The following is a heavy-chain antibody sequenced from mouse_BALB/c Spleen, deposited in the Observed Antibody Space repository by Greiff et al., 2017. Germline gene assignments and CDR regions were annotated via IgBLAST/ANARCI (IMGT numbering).Heavy chain of an antibody. V-gene: IGHV5-17*02. CDR3: ARSTMITYYFDY. J-gene: IGHJ2*01. CDR1: GFTFSSFG. CDR2: ISSGSSTI. D-gene: IGHD2-4*01. Sequence: EVKVVESGGGLVQPGGSRKLSCAASGFTFSSFGMHWVRQAPEKGLEWVAYISSGSSTIYYADTVKGRFTISRDNPKNTLFLQMTSLRSEDTAMYYCARSTMITYYFDYWGQGTTLTVAS.